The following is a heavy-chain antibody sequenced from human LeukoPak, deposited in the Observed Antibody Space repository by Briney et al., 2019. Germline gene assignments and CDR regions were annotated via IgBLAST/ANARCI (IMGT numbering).Heavy chain of an antibody. D-gene: IGHD3-3*01. V-gene: IGHV3-66*01. CDR2: IHSGGRT. CDR3: ARPGSASGYWVH. J-gene: IGHJ4*02. CDR1: GFSVSNNY. Sequence: GGSLRLSCAASGFSVSNNYLSWVRQPPGKGLEWVSVIHSGGRTKYTDSVRDRFTISRDTAKNTVYLQMNSLRVDDTAAYYCARPGSASGYWVHWGQGTLVTVSS.